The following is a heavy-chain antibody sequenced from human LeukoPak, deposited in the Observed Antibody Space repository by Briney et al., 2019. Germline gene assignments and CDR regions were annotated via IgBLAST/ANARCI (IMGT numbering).Heavy chain of an antibody. Sequence: GGSLRLSCAASGFTFSSYEMNWVRQAPGKGLEWVSYISRSGSIVYYADSVKGRFIISRDNAKNSLYLQMNSLRAEDTALYYCARGYPYYFDYWGQGTLVTVSS. CDR1: GFTFSSYE. D-gene: IGHD1-26*01. J-gene: IGHJ4*02. CDR2: ISRSGSIV. CDR3: ARGYPYYFDY. V-gene: IGHV3-48*03.